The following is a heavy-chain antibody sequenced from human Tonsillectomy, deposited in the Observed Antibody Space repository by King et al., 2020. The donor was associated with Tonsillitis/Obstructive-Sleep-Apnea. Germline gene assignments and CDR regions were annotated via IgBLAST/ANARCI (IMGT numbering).Heavy chain of an antibody. D-gene: IGHD4/OR15-4a*01. CDR1: GGSISSSYW. J-gene: IGHJ4*02. V-gene: IGHV4-4*02. CDR3: AAALYGDNFDY. Sequence: VQLQESGPGLVKPSGTLSLTCAVSGGSISSSYWWTWVRQPPGKGLEWIGEVYHIGSTHYSPSLKSRVTISVDKSKNQFSLKLNSVTAADTAVYYCAAALYGDNFDYWGQGTLVTVSS. CDR2: VYHIGST.